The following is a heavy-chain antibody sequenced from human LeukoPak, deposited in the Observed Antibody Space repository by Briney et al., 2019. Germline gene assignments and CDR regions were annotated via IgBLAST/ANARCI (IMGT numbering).Heavy chain of an antibody. CDR3: ARDPGSYESLGFDP. CDR2: INPNSGGT. CDR1: GYTFTGYY. Sequence: ASVNVSCKASGYTFTGYYMHWVRPAPGQGLEWMGWINPNSGGTNYAQKFQGRVTMTRDTSISTAYMELSRLRSDDTAVYYCARDPGSYESLGFDPWGQGTLVTVSS. J-gene: IGHJ5*02. V-gene: IGHV1-2*02. D-gene: IGHD1-26*01.